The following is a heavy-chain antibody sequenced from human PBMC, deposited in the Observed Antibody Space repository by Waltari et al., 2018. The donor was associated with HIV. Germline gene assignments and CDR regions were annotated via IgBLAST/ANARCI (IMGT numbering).Heavy chain of an antibody. Sequence: QLQLVQSGAEVKKPGASVKVSCQASGYTFTTHYLHWVRQAPGQGLEWMGIINPRGGTTRYAQKFQGRVTMTRDTSTRTVYMELSSLRSEDTAVYYCARDEGGGEYNDFWSGLDYYGMDVWGQGTTVTVSS. CDR2: INPRGGTT. CDR1: GYTFTTHY. D-gene: IGHD3-3*01. CDR3: ARDEGGGEYNDFWSGLDYYGMDV. J-gene: IGHJ6*02. V-gene: IGHV1-46*01.